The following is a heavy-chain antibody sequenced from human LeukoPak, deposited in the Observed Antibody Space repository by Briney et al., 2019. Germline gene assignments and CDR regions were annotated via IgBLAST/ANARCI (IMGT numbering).Heavy chain of an antibody. D-gene: IGHD7-27*01. Sequence: TPSQTLSLTCTVSGGSISSGSYYWRWIRQPAGKGLEWIGRIYPSGNTKYNPSLKSRVTISVDTSKNQFSLKLSSVTAADTAVYYCARERSWGVLDYWGQGTLVTVSS. CDR3: ARERSWGVLDY. CDR1: GGSISSGSYY. CDR2: IYPSGNT. V-gene: IGHV4-61*02. J-gene: IGHJ4*02.